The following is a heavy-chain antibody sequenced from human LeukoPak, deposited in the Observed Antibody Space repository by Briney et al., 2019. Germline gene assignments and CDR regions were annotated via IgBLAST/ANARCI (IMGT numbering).Heavy chain of an antibody. Sequence: ASVKVSCKASGYTFTSYYMHWVRQAPGQGLEWMGIINPSGGSTSYAQKFQGRVTITADESTSTAYMELSSLRSEDTAVYYCARAVRFLEWLPNPPYYYYGMDVWGQGTTVTVSS. J-gene: IGHJ6*02. CDR1: GYTFTSYY. D-gene: IGHD3-3*01. CDR3: ARAVRFLEWLPNPPYYYYGMDV. CDR2: INPSGGST. V-gene: IGHV1-46*01.